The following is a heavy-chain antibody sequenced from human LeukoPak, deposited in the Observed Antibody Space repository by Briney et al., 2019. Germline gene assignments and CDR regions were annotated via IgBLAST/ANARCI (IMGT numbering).Heavy chain of an antibody. CDR2: IKSKTDRGTT. CDR1: GFTLSNAW. Sequence: GRSLRLSCAVSGFTLSNAWMRWVRQAPGKGREWVGRIKSKTDRGTTECASPVKGRFTSSRDDSKNTLYLQMNSLKTEATAVYYSTTDPVLGAIDYWGQGTLVTVSS. J-gene: IGHJ4*02. V-gene: IGHV3-15*01. CDR3: TTDPVLGAIDY. D-gene: IGHD1-26*01.